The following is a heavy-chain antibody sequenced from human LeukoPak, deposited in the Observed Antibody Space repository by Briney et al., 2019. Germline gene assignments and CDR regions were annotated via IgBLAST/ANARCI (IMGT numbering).Heavy chain of an antibody. D-gene: IGHD2-15*01. CDR2: INSDGSST. Sequence: PGGSLRLSCAASGFTFSSYWMHWVRQAPGKGLVWVSRINSDGSSTSYADSVKGRFTISRDNAKNTLYLQMNSLRAEDTAVYYCARGYCSGGSCYFRSPPFDYWGQGTLVTVSS. J-gene: IGHJ4*02. CDR1: GFTFSSYW. CDR3: ARGYCSGGSCYFRSPPFDY. V-gene: IGHV3-74*01.